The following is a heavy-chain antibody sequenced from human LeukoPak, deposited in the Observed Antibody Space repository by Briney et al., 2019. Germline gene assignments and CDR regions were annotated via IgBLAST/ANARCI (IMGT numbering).Heavy chain of an antibody. D-gene: IGHD2-2*01. Sequence: PSETLSLTCTVSGGSISSRSYYWGWIRQPPGKGLEWIGSIYYSGSTYYNPSLKSRVTISVDTSKNQFSLKLRSVTAADTAVYYCARPSRAQYQLLFDYWGQGTLVTVSS. CDR3: ARPSRAQYQLLFDY. CDR1: GGSISSRSYY. CDR2: IYYSGST. V-gene: IGHV4-39*07. J-gene: IGHJ4*02.